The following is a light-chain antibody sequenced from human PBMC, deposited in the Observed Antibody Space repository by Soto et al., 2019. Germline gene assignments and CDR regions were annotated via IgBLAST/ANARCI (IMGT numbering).Light chain of an antibody. CDR2: DAS. CDR1: QSVSSY. Sequence: EIVLTQSPATLSLSPGERATLSCRASQSVSSYLAWYQQKPGQAPRLLIYDASNRATGIPARFSGSGSGTDFTLTITGLQSEDFAVYYCQQYYNWPRTFGQGTRLEIK. CDR3: QQYYNWPRT. J-gene: IGKJ5*01. V-gene: IGKV3-11*01.